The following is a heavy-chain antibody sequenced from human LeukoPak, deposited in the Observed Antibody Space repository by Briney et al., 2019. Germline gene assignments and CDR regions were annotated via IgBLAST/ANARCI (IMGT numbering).Heavy chain of an antibody. Sequence: PGGPLRLSCVASGFTLSNSWMHWVRQAPGKGLVWVSRINMDGSTTNYADSVRGRFTISRDNAKNTLHLQMNSLRAEDTAVYYCVRSVSGWYGFFDYWGQGTLVTLPS. D-gene: IGHD6-19*01. CDR2: INMDGSTT. V-gene: IGHV3-74*01. J-gene: IGHJ4*02. CDR3: VRSVSGWYGFFDY. CDR1: GFTLSNSW.